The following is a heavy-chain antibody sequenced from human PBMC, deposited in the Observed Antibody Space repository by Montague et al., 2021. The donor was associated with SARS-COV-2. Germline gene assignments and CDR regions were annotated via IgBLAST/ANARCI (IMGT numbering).Heavy chain of an antibody. CDR2: TCYRGST. CDR3: AREGLNNWFDP. Sequence: SETLSLTCTVSNGSISSYYWSWVRQPPGKRLEWIGYTCYRGSTNYNPSLESRVTISVDTSKNQFSLKLRSVTAADTAVYFCAREGLNNWFDPWGQGTLVIVSS. J-gene: IGHJ5*02. CDR1: NGSISSYY. V-gene: IGHV4-59*01.